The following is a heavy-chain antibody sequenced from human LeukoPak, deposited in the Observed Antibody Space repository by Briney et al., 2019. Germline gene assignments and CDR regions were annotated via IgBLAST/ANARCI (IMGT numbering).Heavy chain of an antibody. Sequence: GGSLRLSCAVSGLTVSGNYMSWVRQAPGKGLEWVSLIYSGGSTFYADSVKGRFIISRDNSKNTVYLQMNSLRDEDTAVYYCARDRDYYDSSGYYYLGTLDYWGQGTLVTVSS. D-gene: IGHD3-22*01. V-gene: IGHV3-66*01. CDR2: IYSGGST. J-gene: IGHJ4*02. CDR1: GLTVSGNY. CDR3: ARDRDYYDSSGYYYLGTLDY.